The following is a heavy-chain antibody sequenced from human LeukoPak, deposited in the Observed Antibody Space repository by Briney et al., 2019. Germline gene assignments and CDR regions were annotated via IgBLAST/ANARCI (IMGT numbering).Heavy chain of an antibody. CDR1: GFTVSGNY. CDR2: IYSGGTT. Sequence: GGSLRLSCAVSGFTVSGNYMSWVRQAPGKGLEWVSLIYSGGTTYYADSVKGRFTISRDNSKNTLYLQMNSLRAEDTAVYYCARDKSWGSSTSCFDYWGQGTLVTVSS. J-gene: IGHJ4*02. D-gene: IGHD2-2*01. CDR3: ARDKSWGSSTSCFDY. V-gene: IGHV3-53*01.